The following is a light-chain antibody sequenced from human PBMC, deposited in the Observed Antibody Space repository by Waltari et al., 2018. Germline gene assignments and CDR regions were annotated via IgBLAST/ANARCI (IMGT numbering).Light chain of an antibody. CDR1: QSVPRA. CDR3: QHYLRLPVT. V-gene: IGKV3-20*01. J-gene: IGKJ1*01. CDR2: GAA. Sequence: EIVLTQSPGTWSLSPGDSATLSSRTSQSVPRALAWYQQKPGQTPRLLIYGAANRATGIPDRFSGSGSGTDFSLTISSLEPEDFAVYYCQHYLRLPVTFGQGTKVEVK.